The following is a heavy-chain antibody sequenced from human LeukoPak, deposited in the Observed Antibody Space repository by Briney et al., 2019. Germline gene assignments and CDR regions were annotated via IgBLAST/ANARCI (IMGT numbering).Heavy chain of an antibody. Sequence: PGGSLRLSCTVSGFTVSSNSISWVRQVPGKGLEWVSFIYSDNTHYSDSVKGRFTISRDNSKNTLYLQMNSLRAEDTAVYYCARRAGAYSHPYDYWGQGTLVTVSS. CDR3: ARRAGAYSHPYDY. D-gene: IGHD4/OR15-4a*01. J-gene: IGHJ4*02. V-gene: IGHV3-53*01. CDR2: IYSDNT. CDR1: GFTVSSNS.